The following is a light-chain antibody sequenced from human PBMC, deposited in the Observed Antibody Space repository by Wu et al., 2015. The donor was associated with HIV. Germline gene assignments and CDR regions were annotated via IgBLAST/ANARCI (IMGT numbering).Light chain of an antibody. J-gene: IGKJ4*01. V-gene: IGKV3-11*01. CDR3: QQRRNWPPELT. CDR2: DTS. CDR1: QSVSTY. Sequence: EIVLTQSPATLSLSPGERATLSCRASQSVSTYLAWFQQKPGQAPRLLIYDTSNRATGVPARFSASGSGTDFTLTISSLEPEDFAVYYCQQRRNWPPELTFGGGTKVEIK.